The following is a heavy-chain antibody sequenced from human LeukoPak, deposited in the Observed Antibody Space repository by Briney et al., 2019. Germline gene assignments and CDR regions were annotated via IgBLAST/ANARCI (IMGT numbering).Heavy chain of an antibody. Sequence: SETLSLTCTVSGGSISSYYWSWIRQPPGKGLEWIGYIYYSGSTNYNPSPKSQVTISVDTSRNQFSLKLSSVTAANTAVYYSARKVATTFDYWGQGTLVTVSS. CDR2: IYYSGST. J-gene: IGHJ4*02. V-gene: IGHV4-59*08. CDR1: GGSISSYY. D-gene: IGHD4-23*01. CDR3: ARKVATTFDY.